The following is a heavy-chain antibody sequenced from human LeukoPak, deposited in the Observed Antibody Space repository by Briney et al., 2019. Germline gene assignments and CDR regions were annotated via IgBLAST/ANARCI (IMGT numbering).Heavy chain of an antibody. J-gene: IGHJ6*02. V-gene: IGHV1-46*01. CDR3: ARGAPLFLESLSLDYGMDV. CDR1: GYTFTNYY. Sequence: ASVKVSFKASGYTFTNYYMHWVRQAPGQGLEWMGIINPSGGSTSYAQKFQGRVTMTRDTSASTVYMELSSLRSEDTAVYYCARGAPLFLESLSLDYGMDVWGQGTTVTVSS. D-gene: IGHD3-3*01. CDR2: INPSGGST.